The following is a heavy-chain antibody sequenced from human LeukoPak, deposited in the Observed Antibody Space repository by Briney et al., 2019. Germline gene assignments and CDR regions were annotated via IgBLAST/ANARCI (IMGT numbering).Heavy chain of an antibody. Sequence: SETLSLTCTVSGGSISSYYWSWIRQPPGKGLEWIGYIYYSGSTNYNPSLKSRVTISVDTSKNQFSLKLSSVTAADTAVYYCARRRAPYVDVWSQGTTVTVSS. CDR2: IYYSGST. V-gene: IGHV4-59*08. D-gene: IGHD2-2*01. CDR1: GGSISSYY. J-gene: IGHJ6*02. CDR3: ARRRAPYVDV.